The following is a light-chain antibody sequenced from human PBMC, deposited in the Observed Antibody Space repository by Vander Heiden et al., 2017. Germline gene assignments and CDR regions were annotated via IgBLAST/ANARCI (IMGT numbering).Light chain of an antibody. J-gene: IGLJ3*02. CDR3: AAWDDTLKGV. CDR1: SSNIGSNT. V-gene: IGLV1-44*01. Sequence: QSVLTQPPSESVTPGQRVTISCSGSSSNIGSNTVNWYQQLPGTAPKLLIYGNSQRPSGVPDRFSGSKSGTSASLAISGLQSEDEADYYCAAWDDTLKGVFGGGTKLTVL. CDR2: GNS.